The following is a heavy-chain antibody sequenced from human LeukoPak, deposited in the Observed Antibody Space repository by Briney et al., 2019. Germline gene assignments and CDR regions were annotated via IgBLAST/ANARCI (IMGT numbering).Heavy chain of an antibody. CDR2: ISSSGSTI. CDR3: ARDGSSSVLVGWFDP. CDR1: GFTFSSYE. J-gene: IGHJ5*02. Sequence: SGGSLRLSCAASGFTFSSYEMNWVRQAPGKGLEWVSYISSSGSTIYYADSVKGRFTISRDNSKNTLYLQMNSLRAEDTAVYYCARDGSSSVLVGWFDPWGQGTLVTVSS. V-gene: IGHV3-48*03. D-gene: IGHD6-6*01.